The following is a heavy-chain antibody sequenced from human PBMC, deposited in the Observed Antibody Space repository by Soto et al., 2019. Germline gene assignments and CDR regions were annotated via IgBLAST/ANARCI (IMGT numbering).Heavy chain of an antibody. J-gene: IGHJ6*02. CDR2: ISYAGSKI. D-gene: IGHD4-17*01. V-gene: IGHV3-30-3*01. Sequence: QVRLVESGGGVVQPGRSLRLSCATSGFTFSSYGLHWVRQAPGKGLEWVAMISYAGSKIYYADSVKGRFTISRDNSKNTLYLQLNSPSTEDTAVYYCARGTTPPRTDYLYYGMDVWGQGTTVTVSS. CDR3: ARGTTPPRTDYLYYGMDV. CDR1: GFTFSSYG.